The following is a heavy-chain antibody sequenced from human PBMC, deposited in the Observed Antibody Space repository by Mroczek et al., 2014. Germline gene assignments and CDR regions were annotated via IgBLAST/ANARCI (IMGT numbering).Heavy chain of an antibody. J-gene: IGHJ3*02. V-gene: IGHV3-48*01. D-gene: IGHD5-24*01. CDR2: ISSSSSTI. Sequence: ESGGGLVQPGGSLRLSCAASGFTFSSYSMNWVRQAPGKGLEWVSYISSSSSTIYYADSVKGRFTISRDNAKNSLYLQMNSLRAEDTAVYYCARDPDRDGYNTNDAFDIVGPRDNGHRLF. CDR1: GFTFSSYS. CDR3: ARDPDRDGYNTNDAFDI.